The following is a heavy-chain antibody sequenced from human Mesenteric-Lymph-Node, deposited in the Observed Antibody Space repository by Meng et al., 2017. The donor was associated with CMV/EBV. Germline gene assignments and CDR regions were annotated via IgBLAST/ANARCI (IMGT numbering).Heavy chain of an antibody. D-gene: IGHD2-15*01. CDR3: ARAQCSGGSCPTD. J-gene: IGHJ4*02. V-gene: IGHV3-53*01. CDR2: IYGGLRT. CDR1: GFTASTNY. Sequence: GESLKISCAASGFTASTNYMSWVRQAPGKGLEWVSVIYGGLRTYYADSVKGRFTISRDNSKNTLYLQMNSLRAEDTAVYFCARAQCSGGSCPTDWGQGTLVTVSS.